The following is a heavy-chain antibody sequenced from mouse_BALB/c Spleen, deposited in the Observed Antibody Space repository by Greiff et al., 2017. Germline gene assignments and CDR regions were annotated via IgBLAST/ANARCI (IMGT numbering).Heavy chain of an antibody. CDR1: GYSFTSYY. J-gene: IGHJ2*01. D-gene: IGHD1-1*01. V-gene: IGHV1S135*01. Sequence: VQLKQSGPELMKPGASVKISCKASGYSFTSYYMHWVKQSHGKSLEWIGYIDPFNGGTSYNQKFKGKATLTVDKSSSTAYMHLSSLTSEDSAVYYCARNYGSSYDYWGQGTTLTVSS. CDR3: ARNYGSSYDY. CDR2: IDPFNGGT.